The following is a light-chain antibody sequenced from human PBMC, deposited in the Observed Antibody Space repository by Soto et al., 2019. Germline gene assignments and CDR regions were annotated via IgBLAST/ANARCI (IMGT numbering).Light chain of an antibody. J-gene: IGKJ1*01. CDR2: GAS. Sequence: DIQMTQSPSTLSGSVGDRVTITCRASQTISSWLAWYQQKPGKAPKLLIYGASTLQSGVPSRFSGSGSGTDFTLIISGLQPEDSATYYCQQYTNTNNPWMFGQGTKVDNK. CDR1: QTISSW. CDR3: QQYTNTNNPWM. V-gene: IGKV1-5*01.